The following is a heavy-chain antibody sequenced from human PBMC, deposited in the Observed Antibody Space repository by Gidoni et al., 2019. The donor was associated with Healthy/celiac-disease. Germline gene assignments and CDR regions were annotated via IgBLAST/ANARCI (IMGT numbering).Heavy chain of an antibody. D-gene: IGHD3-3*01. V-gene: IGHV1-18*04. Sequence: QVQLVQSGAEGKKPGASVKVSCKASGYTFTSYVISWVRQGPGQGLECRGWISASKGNTNYAQKRQGRVTLTTDTSTSTAYMELRSLRSDDTAVYYCARVGGFWSGYYIAAYYYGMDVLGQGTTVTVS. J-gene: IGHJ6*02. CDR1: GYTFTSYV. CDR3: ARVGGFWSGYYIAAYYYGMDV. CDR2: ISASKGNT.